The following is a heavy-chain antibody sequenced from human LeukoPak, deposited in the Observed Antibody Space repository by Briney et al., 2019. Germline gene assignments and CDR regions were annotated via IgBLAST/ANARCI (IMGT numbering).Heavy chain of an antibody. CDR2: ISGSAHKI. J-gene: IGHJ4*02. Sequence: GGSLRLSCVASGITFSNYAVSWVRQAPEKGLDWVSAISGSAHKIRYADSVKGRFTISRDNSENIVYLQMNNLRVEDTAVYYCAGRPTGYSSGYIHWGQGTLVTVSS. V-gene: IGHV3-23*01. CDR1: GITFSNYA. D-gene: IGHD5-18*01. CDR3: AGRPTGYSSGYIH.